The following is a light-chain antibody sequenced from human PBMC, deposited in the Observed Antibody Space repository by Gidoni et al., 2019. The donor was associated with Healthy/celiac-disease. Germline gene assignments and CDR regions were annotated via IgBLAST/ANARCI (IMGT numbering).Light chain of an antibody. J-gene: IGKJ1*01. V-gene: IGKV1-39*01. CDR3: QQSYSWT. Sequence: DIQRTQTPSSLSASVGDRVTITCRASQSISSYLNWYQQKPGKAPKLLIYAASSLQSGVPSRFSGSGSGTDFTLTISSLQPEDFATYYCQQSYSWTFGQGTKVEIK. CDR2: AAS. CDR1: QSISSY.